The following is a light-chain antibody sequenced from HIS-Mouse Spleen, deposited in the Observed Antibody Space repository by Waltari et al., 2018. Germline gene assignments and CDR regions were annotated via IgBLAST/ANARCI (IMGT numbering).Light chain of an antibody. V-gene: IGLV3-25*03. CDR2: KGS. CDR1: ALPKQY. Sequence: SYELTQPPSVSVSPGQTARITCSGDALPKQYAYWYQQKPGQAPVLVIYKGSERPSGIPERFSGSSSGTTVKLTISGVQAEDEADYYCQSADSSGTYVVFGGGTKLTVL. J-gene: IGLJ2*01. CDR3: QSADSSGTYVV.